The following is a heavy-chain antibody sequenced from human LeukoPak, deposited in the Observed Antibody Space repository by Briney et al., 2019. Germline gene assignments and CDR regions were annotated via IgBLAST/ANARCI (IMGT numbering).Heavy chain of an antibody. V-gene: IGHV3-21*01. J-gene: IGHJ4*02. CDR2: ISSGSSHI. Sequence: GGSLRLSCAASGFIFSTHSMSWVRQAPGKGLEWVSSISSGSSHIYYADSMKGRFTIYRDNAKNSLFLQMNRLRAEETAVYYCARDFRTQLDGYSPPYHFDYWGQGALVTVSS. D-gene: IGHD5-24*01. CDR3: ARDFRTQLDGYSPPYHFDY. CDR1: GFIFSTHS.